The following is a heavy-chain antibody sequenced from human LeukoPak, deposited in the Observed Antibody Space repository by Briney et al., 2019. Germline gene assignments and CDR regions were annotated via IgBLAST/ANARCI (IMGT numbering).Heavy chain of an antibody. CDR3: ARGHGHYYGSRSYLR. D-gene: IGHD3-10*01. CDR2: INPNSGGT. V-gene: IGHV1-2*02. J-gene: IGHJ4*02. Sequence: ASVKVSCKASGYTFTGYYMHWVRQAPGQGLEWMGWINPNSGGTNYAQKFQGRVTMTRDTSISTAYMELSRLRSDDTAVYYCARGHGHYYGSRSYLRWGQGTLVTVSS. CDR1: GYTFTGYY.